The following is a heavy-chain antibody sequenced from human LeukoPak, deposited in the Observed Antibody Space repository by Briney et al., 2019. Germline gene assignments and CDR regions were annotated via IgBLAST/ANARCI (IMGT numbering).Heavy chain of an antibody. J-gene: IGHJ4*02. Sequence: GGSLRLSCAASGFSFSNYGMHWVRQAPGKGLEWVAVIWYDGSNKYYADSVKGRFTISRDNSKNTQYLQMNSLRAEDTAVYYCAKDRGGYYYYFDYWGQGTLVTVSS. CDR2: IWYDGSNK. CDR3: AKDRGGYYYYFDY. V-gene: IGHV3-33*06. CDR1: GFSFSNYG. D-gene: IGHD3-22*01.